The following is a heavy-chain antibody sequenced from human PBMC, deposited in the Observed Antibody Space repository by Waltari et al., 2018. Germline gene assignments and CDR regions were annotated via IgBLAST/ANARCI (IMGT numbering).Heavy chain of an antibody. Sequence: EVQLVDSGGGLVQPGGSLRLSCAASGFTFSSNWMCWVRQAPRGGIEWLANIKPDGIQQYYVDSARGRFSISRDNAKNSLYLQLNSLRAEDTAIYYCARDFNWGWDFWGQGTLVTVSA. V-gene: IGHV3-7*03. D-gene: IGHD7-27*01. CDR1: GFTFSSNW. CDR3: ARDFNWGWDF. CDR2: IKPDGIQQ. J-gene: IGHJ4*02.